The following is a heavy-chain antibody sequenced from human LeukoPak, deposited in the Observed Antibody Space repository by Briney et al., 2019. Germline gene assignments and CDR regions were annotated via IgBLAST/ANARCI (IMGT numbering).Heavy chain of an antibody. J-gene: IGHJ5*02. Sequence: SETLSLTCTVSGGSISSYYWYWIWQPPGKGLESVGYIFYSGRANYNPSLKSRVTISVDTSKNQFSLKLNSVTAADTAVYFCARSAAVAGPSGWFDPWGQGTLVTVSS. CDR2: IFYSGRA. D-gene: IGHD6-19*01. V-gene: IGHV4-59*01. CDR3: ARSAAVAGPSGWFDP. CDR1: GGSISSYY.